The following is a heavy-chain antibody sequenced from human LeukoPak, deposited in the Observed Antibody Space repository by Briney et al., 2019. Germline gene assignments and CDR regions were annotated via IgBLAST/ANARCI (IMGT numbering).Heavy chain of an antibody. Sequence: ASVKVSCKASGYTFTGYYMHWVRQAPGQGLEWMGWINPNSGGTNYAQKFQGRVTMTRDTSISTAYMELSRLRSDDTAVYYCARVRVGYDILTGWGLDPWGQGTLVTVSS. V-gene: IGHV1-2*02. D-gene: IGHD3-9*01. CDR2: INPNSGGT. CDR1: GYTFTGYY. CDR3: ARVRVGYDILTGWGLDP. J-gene: IGHJ5*02.